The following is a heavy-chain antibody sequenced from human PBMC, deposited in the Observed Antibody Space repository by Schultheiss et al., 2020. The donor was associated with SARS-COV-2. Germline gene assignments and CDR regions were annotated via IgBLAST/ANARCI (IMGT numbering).Heavy chain of an antibody. J-gene: IGHJ4*02. D-gene: IGHD6-13*01. V-gene: IGHV1-2*04. CDR1: GYTFTGYY. CDR3: AKSTAEAGLQSFDS. Sequence: ASVKVSCKASGYTFTGYYMHWVRQAPGQGLEWMGWINPNSGGTNYAQKFQGWVTMTRDTSISTAYMELSRLRSDDTAVYYCAKSTAEAGLQSFDSWGQGNPVTVSS. CDR2: INPNSGGT.